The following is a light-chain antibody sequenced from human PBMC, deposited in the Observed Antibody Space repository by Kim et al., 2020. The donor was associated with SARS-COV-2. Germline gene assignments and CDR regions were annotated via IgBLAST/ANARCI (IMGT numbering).Light chain of an antibody. CDR3: QQYNDYPLT. CDR1: QSLGNW. J-gene: IGKJ4*01. V-gene: IGKV1-5*01. CDR2: DAS. Sequence: GDRVTITCRASQSLGNWLAWYQQKPGKTPNLLSYDASSLESGVPSRFSGSGSATEFTLTISSLQPDDFATYYCQQYNDYPLTFGGGTKVDIK.